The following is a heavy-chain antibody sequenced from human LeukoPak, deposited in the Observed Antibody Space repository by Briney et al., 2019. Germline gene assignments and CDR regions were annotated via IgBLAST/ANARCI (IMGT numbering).Heavy chain of an antibody. J-gene: IGHJ4*02. CDR1: GITLSNYG. CDR3: ARRGVVIRVILVGFHKEAYYFDS. D-gene: IGHD3-10*01. V-gene: IGHV3-23*01. Sequence: GGSLRLSCAVSGITLSNYGMSWVRQAPGKGLEWVAGLSGSGGGTNYADSVKGRFTISRDNAKNTLYLQMNSLRAEDTAVYFCARRGVVIRVILVGFHKEAYYFDSWGQGALVTVSS. CDR2: LSGSGGGT.